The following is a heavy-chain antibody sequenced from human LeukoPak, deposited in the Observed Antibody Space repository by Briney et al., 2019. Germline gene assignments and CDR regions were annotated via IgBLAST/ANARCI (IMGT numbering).Heavy chain of an antibody. CDR1: GFTFSSYA. Sequence: GGSLRLSCAASGFTFSSYAMHWVRQAPGKGLEWVAVISYDGSNKYYADSVKGRFTISRDNSKNTLYLQMNSLRAEDTAVYFCAKSRAGGIVASRTFDYWGQGTLVTVSS. D-gene: IGHD6-13*01. V-gene: IGHV3-30-3*01. J-gene: IGHJ4*02. CDR2: ISYDGSNK. CDR3: AKSRAGGIVASRTFDY.